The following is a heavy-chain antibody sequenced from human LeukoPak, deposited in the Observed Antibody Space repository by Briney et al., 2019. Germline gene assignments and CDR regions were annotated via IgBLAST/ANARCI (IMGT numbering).Heavy chain of an antibody. CDR3: ARDQGLPGVSSYFDY. D-gene: IGHD2-8*01. Sequence: ASVRVSCKASGYTFSGYYMHWVRQAPGQGLEWMGWINPNSGGTNYAQKFQGRVTMTRDTSISTAYMELSRLRSDDTAVYYCARDQGLPGVSSYFDYWGQGTLVTVSS. J-gene: IGHJ4*02. V-gene: IGHV1-2*02. CDR1: GYTFSGYY. CDR2: INPNSGGT.